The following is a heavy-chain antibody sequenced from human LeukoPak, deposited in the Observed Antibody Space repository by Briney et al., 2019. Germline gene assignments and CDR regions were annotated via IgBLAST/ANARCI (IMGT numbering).Heavy chain of an antibody. V-gene: IGHV3-23*01. Sequence: GGSLRLSCAASGLTFSSYAMSWVRQAPGKGLEWVSAISGSGGSTYYADSVKGRFTISRDNSKNTVYLQMNSLRAEDTAVYYCAKSSRAAYGYGASFDYWGQGTLVTVSS. CDR2: ISGSGGST. J-gene: IGHJ4*02. D-gene: IGHD5-18*01. CDR3: AKSSRAAYGYGASFDY. CDR1: GLTFSSYA.